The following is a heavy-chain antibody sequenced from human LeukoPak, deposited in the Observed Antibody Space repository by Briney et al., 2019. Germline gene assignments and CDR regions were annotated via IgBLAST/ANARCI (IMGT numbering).Heavy chain of an antibody. Sequence: GGSLRLSCAASGFTFSSYSMNWVRQAPGKGLEWVSSISSSSSYIYYADSVKGRFTISRDNAKNPLYLQMNSLRAEDTAVYYCARVGYQLPSFDYWGQGTLVTVSS. D-gene: IGHD2-2*01. V-gene: IGHV3-21*01. J-gene: IGHJ4*02. CDR1: GFTFSSYS. CDR3: ARVGYQLPSFDY. CDR2: ISSSSSYI.